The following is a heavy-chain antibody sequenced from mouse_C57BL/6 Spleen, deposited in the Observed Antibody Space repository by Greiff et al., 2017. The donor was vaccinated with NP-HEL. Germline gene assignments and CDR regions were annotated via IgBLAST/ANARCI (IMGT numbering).Heavy chain of an antibody. J-gene: IGHJ3*01. Sequence: EVQLQQSGPELVKPGASVKISCKASGYTFTDYYMNWVKQSHGKSLEWIGDINPNNGGTSYNQKFKGKATLTVDKSSSTAYMELRSLTSEDSAVYYCARSCGQLRLEGFAYWGQGTLVTVSA. D-gene: IGHD3-2*02. CDR2: INPNNGGT. CDR3: ARSCGQLRLEGFAY. CDR1: GYTFTDYY. V-gene: IGHV1-26*01.